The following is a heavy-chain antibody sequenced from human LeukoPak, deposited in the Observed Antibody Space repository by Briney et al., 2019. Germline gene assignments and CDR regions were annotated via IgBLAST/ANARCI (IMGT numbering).Heavy chain of an antibody. V-gene: IGHV4-34*01. Sequence: SETLSLTCTVSGGSISGYYWSWTRQPPGKGLEWIGEINHSGSTNYNPSLKSRVTISVDTSKNQFSLKLSSVTAADTAVYYCARAGPPYTQRYYYYYYMDVWGKGTTVTVSS. J-gene: IGHJ6*03. CDR3: ARAGPPYTQRYYYYYYMDV. D-gene: IGHD3-16*01. CDR1: GGSISGYY. CDR2: INHSGST.